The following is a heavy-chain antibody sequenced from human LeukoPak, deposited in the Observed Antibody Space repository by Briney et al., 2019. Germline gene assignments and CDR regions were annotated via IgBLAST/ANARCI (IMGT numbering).Heavy chain of an antibody. CDR1: GFTFSNAW. D-gene: IGHD2-8*01. CDR2: ISSSGGTI. Sequence: PGGSLRLSCAASGFTFSNAWMSWVRQAPGKGLEWLSYISSSGGTIYYADSAKGRFTISRDNAKNSLYLQMSSLRAEDTAVYYCAPLGAGVFDIWGQGTLVTVSS. CDR3: APLGAGVFDI. J-gene: IGHJ3*02. V-gene: IGHV3-11*04.